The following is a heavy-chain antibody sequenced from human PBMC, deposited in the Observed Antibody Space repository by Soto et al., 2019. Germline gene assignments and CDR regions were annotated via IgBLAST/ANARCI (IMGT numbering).Heavy chain of an antibody. D-gene: IGHD3-16*01. CDR1: GYPFTHYG. CDR3: ARDQSFDRTYYYGMDV. CDR2: ISPFNGNT. Sequence: GASVKVSCKSSGYPFTHYGITWIRQARGQGLDWLGWISPFNGNTNYGQTLQGRVTLTTETSTSTVYMELRCLRSDDTAVFYCARDQSFDRTYYYGMDVWGQGTTVTVSS. J-gene: IGHJ6*02. V-gene: IGHV1-18*01.